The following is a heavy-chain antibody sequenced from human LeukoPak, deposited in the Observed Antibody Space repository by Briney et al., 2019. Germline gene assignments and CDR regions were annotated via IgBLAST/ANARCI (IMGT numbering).Heavy chain of an antibody. Sequence: PSETLSLTCTVSGGSISTYYWSWIRQPPGKGLEWIGYIHYSGSTSYNPSLKSRITISVDTSKNQLSLILNSVTAADTAVYYCAREYSAFEIWGQGTMVTVSS. D-gene: IGHD1-1*01. CDR1: GGSISTYY. CDR2: IHYSGST. V-gene: IGHV4-59*01. CDR3: AREYSAFEI. J-gene: IGHJ3*02.